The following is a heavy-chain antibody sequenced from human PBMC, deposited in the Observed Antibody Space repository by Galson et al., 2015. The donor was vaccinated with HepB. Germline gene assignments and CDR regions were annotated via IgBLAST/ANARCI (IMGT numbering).Heavy chain of an antibody. V-gene: IGHV5-51*01. D-gene: IGHD2-15*01. J-gene: IGHJ5*01. CDR3: TIQECSGGYCFWFDS. Sequence: QSGAEVKKPGESLRLSCKASGYNFIDYWIAWVRQMPGKGLEWMGIIYPGDSDTRYSPSFQGQVTISVDRSISTAYLQWGSLKASDTATYYCTIQECSGGYCFWFDSWGQGTLVTVSS. CDR1: GYNFIDYW. CDR2: IYPGDSDT.